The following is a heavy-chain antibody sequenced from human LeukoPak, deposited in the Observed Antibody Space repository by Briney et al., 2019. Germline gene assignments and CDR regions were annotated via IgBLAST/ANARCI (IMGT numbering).Heavy chain of an antibody. CDR1: GFTVSSNY. Sequence: GGSLRLSCAASGFTVSSNYMSWARQAPGKGLEWVSVIYSGGSTYYADPVKGRFTISRDNSKNTLYLQMNSLRAEDTAVYYCARDNGGDWDYWGQGTLVTVSS. D-gene: IGHD2-21*02. CDR3: ARDNGGDWDY. J-gene: IGHJ4*02. CDR2: IYSGGST. V-gene: IGHV3-53*01.